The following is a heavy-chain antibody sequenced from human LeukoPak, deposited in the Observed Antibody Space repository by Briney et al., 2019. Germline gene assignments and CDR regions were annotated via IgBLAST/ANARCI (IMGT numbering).Heavy chain of an antibody. CDR3: ARDTRSYGFDY. CDR1: GFSFSSYS. V-gene: IGHV3-48*01. Sequence: GGSLRLSCAASGFSFSSYSMNWVRQAPGKGLEWISYITTSSSMYDADSVKGRFTISRDNAKNSLYLQMNSLRAEDTAVYYCARDTRSYGFDYWGQGTLVTVSS. CDR2: ITTSSSM. J-gene: IGHJ4*02. D-gene: IGHD5-18*01.